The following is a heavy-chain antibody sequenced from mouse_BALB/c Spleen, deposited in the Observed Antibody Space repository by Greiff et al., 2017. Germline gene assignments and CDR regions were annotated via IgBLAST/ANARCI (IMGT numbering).Heavy chain of an antibody. CDR1: GYTFTDYN. CDR2: INPNNGGT. V-gene: IGHV1-18*01. D-gene: IGHD1-1*01. Sequence: EVQLQQSGPELVKPGASVKIPCKASGYTFTDYNMDWVKQSHGKSLEWIGDINPNNGGTIYNQKFKGKATLTVDKSSSTAYMELRSLTSEDTAVYYCAIRSSSYYGSSYDYAMDYWGQGTSVTVSS. CDR3: AIRSSSYYGSSYDYAMDY. J-gene: IGHJ4*01.